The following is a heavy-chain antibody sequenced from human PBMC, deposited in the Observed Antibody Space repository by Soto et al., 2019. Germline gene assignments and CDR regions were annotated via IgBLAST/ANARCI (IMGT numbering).Heavy chain of an antibody. CDR2: ISGSGGGT. V-gene: IGHV3-23*01. CDR1: VFTFTDYA. J-gene: IGHJ4*02. D-gene: IGHD4-4*01. Sequence: HPVGSLRLSCASSVFTFTDYAMTCVRHSPGKGLEWVSSISGSGGGTFYAESVKGRFAISRDNSKNTLYLQMSSLRGEDTALYYCAKALSNLVPDYWCQGTLVTVSS. CDR3: AKALSNLVPDY.